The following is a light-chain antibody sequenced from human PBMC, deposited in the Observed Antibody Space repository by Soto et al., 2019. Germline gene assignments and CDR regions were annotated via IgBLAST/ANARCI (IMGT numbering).Light chain of an antibody. Sequence: QSVLTQPPSVSGTPGQRVTISCSGGSSNIGTYTVNWYQQLPETAPKLLIYGNSNRPSGVPDRFSGSKSGTSASLAITGLQAEDEADYYCQSYDSSLSGYVFGTGTKLTVL. CDR3: QSYDSSLSGYV. J-gene: IGLJ1*01. CDR2: GNS. V-gene: IGLV1-40*01. CDR1: SSNIGTYT.